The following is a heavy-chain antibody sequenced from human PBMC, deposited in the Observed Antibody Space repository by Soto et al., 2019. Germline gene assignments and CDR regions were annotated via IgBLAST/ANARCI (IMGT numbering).Heavy chain of an antibody. CDR3: AKDLSSYDYGDWGGGYYFDY. Sequence: GGSLRLSCAASGFTFSSYGMHWVRQAPSKGLEWVAVISYDGSNKYYADSVKGRFTISRDNSKNTLYLQMNSLRAEDTAVYYCAKDLSSYDYGDWGGGYYFDYWGQGTLVTVSS. V-gene: IGHV3-30*18. D-gene: IGHD4-17*01. CDR2: ISYDGSNK. J-gene: IGHJ4*02. CDR1: GFTFSSYG.